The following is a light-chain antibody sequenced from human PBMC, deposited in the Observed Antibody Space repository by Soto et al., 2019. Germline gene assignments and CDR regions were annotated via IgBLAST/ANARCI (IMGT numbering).Light chain of an antibody. Sequence: QSALTQPASVSGSPGQSITISCTGTTIDVGGHNYVSWYQQHPGKVPKLIIYEVNNRPSGVSNRFSGSKSGNTASLTISGLQAEDEADFYCSSYTTINTWVFGGGTKLTVL. V-gene: IGLV2-14*01. J-gene: IGLJ3*02. CDR2: EVN. CDR3: SSYTTINTWV. CDR1: TIDVGGHNY.